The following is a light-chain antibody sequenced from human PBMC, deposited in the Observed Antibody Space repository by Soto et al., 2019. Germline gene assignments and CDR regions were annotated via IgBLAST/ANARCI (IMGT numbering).Light chain of an antibody. CDR1: SSDVGSYNL. CDR3: CSYAGRSTFDV. V-gene: IGLV2-23*02. J-gene: IGLJ1*01. CDR2: EVT. Sequence: QSVLTQPASVSGAPGQSITISCTGTSSDVGSYNLVSWYQQHPGKAPKLMIYEVTKWPSGVSNRFSGSKSGNTASLTISGLQAEDEADYYCCSYAGRSTFDVFGPGTKVTVL.